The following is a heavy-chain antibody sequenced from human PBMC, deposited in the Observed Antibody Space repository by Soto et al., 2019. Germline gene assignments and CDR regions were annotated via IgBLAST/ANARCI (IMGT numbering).Heavy chain of an antibody. Sequence: ASVKVSCKASGYTFTSYYMHWVLQAPGQGLEWMGIINPSGGSTSYAQKFQGRVTMTRDTSTSTVYMELSSLRSEDTAVYYCAREGYYDSSGYPPIDYWGQGTLVTVSS. D-gene: IGHD3-22*01. CDR2: INPSGGST. CDR3: AREGYYDSSGYPPIDY. J-gene: IGHJ4*02. V-gene: IGHV1-46*01. CDR1: GYTFTSYY.